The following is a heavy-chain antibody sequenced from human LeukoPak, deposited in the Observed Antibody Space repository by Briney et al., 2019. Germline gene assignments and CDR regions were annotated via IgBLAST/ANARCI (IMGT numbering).Heavy chain of an antibody. CDR3: ARLDGYRSGWKSIDY. D-gene: IGHD6-19*01. CDR1: GGSISSGGYF. J-gene: IGHJ4*02. Sequence: SETLSLTCTVSGGSISSGGYFWTWIRQHPGKGLEWIGYIYYSGSTNYNPSLKSRVTISVDTSKNQFSLKLSSVTAADTAVYYCARLDGYRSGWKSIDYWGQGTLVTVSS. CDR2: IYYSGST. V-gene: IGHV4-61*08.